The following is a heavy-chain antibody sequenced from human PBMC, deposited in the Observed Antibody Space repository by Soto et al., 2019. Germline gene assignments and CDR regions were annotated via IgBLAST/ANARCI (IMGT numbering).Heavy chain of an antibody. CDR1: GFTFSSCS. D-gene: IGHD2-2*01. CDR2: ISSSSSYI. V-gene: IGHV3-21*01. J-gene: IGHJ4*02. Sequence: GGSLRLSCAASGFTFSSCSMNWVRQAPGKGLEWVSSISSSSSYIYYADSVKGRFTISRDNAKNSLYLQMNSLRAEDTAVYYCASGDYCSSTSCSAYFDYWGQGTLVTVSS. CDR3: ASGDYCSSTSCSAYFDY.